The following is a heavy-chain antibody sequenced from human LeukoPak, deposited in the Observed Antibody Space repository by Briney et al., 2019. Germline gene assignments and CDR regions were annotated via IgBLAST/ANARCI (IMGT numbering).Heavy chain of an antibody. V-gene: IGHV3-64D*09. Sequence: GGSLRLSCSASGFPFSSYAMHWVRQAPGKGLEYVSAISDSGGSTYYADSVKGRFAISRDNSKNTLYLQMSSLRAEDTAVYFCVRGYSFGPYGMDVWGQGTTVTVSS. D-gene: IGHD2-15*01. CDR3: VRGYSFGPYGMDV. CDR2: ISDSGGST. CDR1: GFPFSSYA. J-gene: IGHJ6*02.